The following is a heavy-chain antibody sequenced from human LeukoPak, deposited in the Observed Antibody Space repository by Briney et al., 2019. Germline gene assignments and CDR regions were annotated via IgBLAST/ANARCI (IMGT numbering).Heavy chain of an antibody. CDR2: IYYSGST. Sequence: PSETLSLTCTVSGGSISSSSYYWGWIRQPPGKGLEWIGSIYYSGSTNYNPSLKSRVTISVDTSKNQFSLKLSSVTAADTAVYYCARGGYSYGYHYFDYWGQGTLVTVSS. CDR3: ARGGYSYGYHYFDY. V-gene: IGHV4-39*07. J-gene: IGHJ4*02. CDR1: GGSISSSSYY. D-gene: IGHD5-18*01.